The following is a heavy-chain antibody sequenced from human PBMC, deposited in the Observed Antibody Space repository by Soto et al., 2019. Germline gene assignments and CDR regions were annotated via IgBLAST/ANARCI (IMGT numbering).Heavy chain of an antibody. J-gene: IGHJ5*02. V-gene: IGHV3-7*01. CDR3: VREWDSGFFS. CDR1: GFTFGEYW. D-gene: IGHD6-25*01. CDR2: TKQDESEK. Sequence: EVQLVESGGGLVQPGGSLRLSCATSGFTFGEYWMSWVRQAPGRRLEWVANTKQDESEKYYVGSVKGRFTISRDNAKNPLYLQMNSLRAEDTAVYFCVREWDSGFFSWGQGTLVTVTS.